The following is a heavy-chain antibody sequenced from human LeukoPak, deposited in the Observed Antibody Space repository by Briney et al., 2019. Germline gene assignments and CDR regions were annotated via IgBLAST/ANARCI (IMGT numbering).Heavy chain of an antibody. V-gene: IGHV4-30-4*01. CDR3: ARDGSGPPLYFDY. CDR2: IYYSGST. CDR1: GGSISSGDYY. Sequence: SQTLSLTCTVSGGSISSGDYYWSWIRQPPGKGLEWIGYIYYSGSTYYNPSLKSRVTISVDTSKNQFSLKLSSVTAAGTAVYYCARDGSGPPLYFDYWGQGTLVTVSS. D-gene: IGHD2-15*01. J-gene: IGHJ4*02.